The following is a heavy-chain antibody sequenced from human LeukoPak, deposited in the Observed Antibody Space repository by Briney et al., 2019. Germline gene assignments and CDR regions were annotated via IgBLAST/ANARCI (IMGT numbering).Heavy chain of an antibody. J-gene: IGHJ4*02. Sequence: EAPVKVSCKASGGTFSSYAISWVRQAPGQGLEWMGRIIPIFGTANYAQKFQGRVTITTDESTSTAYMELSSLRSEDTAVYYCARDRVLLGYYWGQGTLVTVSS. D-gene: IGHD3-10*01. CDR2: IIPIFGTA. CDR3: ARDRVLLGYY. CDR1: GGTFSSYA. V-gene: IGHV1-69*05.